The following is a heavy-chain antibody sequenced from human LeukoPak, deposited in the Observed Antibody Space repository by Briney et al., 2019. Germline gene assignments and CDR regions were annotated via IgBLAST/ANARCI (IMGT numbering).Heavy chain of an antibody. D-gene: IGHD2-21*02. Sequence: ASVKLSCNASGGTFSSYAISWGRQAPGQGLEWMGGIIPIFGTANYAQKFQGRVTITADESTSTAYMELSSLRSEDTAVYYCARGPRCGGDCYRSDYYYYYYMDVWGKGTTVTISS. J-gene: IGHJ6*03. CDR1: GGTFSSYA. CDR3: ARGPRCGGDCYRSDYYYYYYMDV. V-gene: IGHV1-69*13. CDR2: IIPIFGTA.